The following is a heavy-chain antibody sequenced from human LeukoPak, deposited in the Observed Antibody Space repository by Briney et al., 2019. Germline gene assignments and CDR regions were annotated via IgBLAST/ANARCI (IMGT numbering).Heavy chain of an antibody. CDR3: ARDVGYRSWFDP. Sequence: GRSLRLSCAASGFTFSSYGMHWVRQAPGKGLEWVAVIWYDGSNKYYADSVKGRFTISRDNSENTLYLQMNSLRAEDTAVYYCARDVGYRSWFDPWGQGTLVTVSS. CDR2: IWYDGSNK. D-gene: IGHD5-18*01. J-gene: IGHJ5*02. CDR1: GFTFSSYG. V-gene: IGHV3-33*01.